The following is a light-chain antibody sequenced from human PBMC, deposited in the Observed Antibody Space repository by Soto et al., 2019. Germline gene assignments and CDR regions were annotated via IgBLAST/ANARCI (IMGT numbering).Light chain of an antibody. V-gene: IGKV1-5*03. J-gene: IGKJ1*01. CDR1: QSISSW. CDR3: QQYNDYRA. CDR2: RAS. Sequence: DFQMTQSPSTLSAFVGDTVTITCRASQSISSWLAWYQQKPGQAPKLLIYRASYLESGVTSRFSGSGSGTEFTLTITGLQPDDFATYYCQQYNDYRAFGPGTKVEIK.